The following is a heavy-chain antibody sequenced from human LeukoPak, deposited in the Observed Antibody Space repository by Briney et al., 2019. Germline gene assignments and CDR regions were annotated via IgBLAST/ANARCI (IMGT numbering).Heavy chain of an antibody. V-gene: IGHV3-11*06. D-gene: IGHD5-18*01. CDR2: ISNSKSNSYT. Sequence: GGSLRLSCAASGLTFSDYYMSWIRQAPGKGLQWVSYISNSKSNSYTEYADSVKGRFTIARDNAKNSLSLQMDSLRPEDTAVYYCAKEKLPSGYSFLTDYWGQGTLVTVSS. J-gene: IGHJ4*02. CDR1: GLTFSDYY. CDR3: AKEKLPSGYSFLTDY.